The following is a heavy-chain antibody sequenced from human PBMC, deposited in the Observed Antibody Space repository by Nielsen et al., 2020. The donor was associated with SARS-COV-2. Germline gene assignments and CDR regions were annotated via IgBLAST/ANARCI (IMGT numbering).Heavy chain of an antibody. Sequence: GESLKISCEASGFDISKFGMHWVRQAPGKGLDWVTFISYDGSVKYYANSVKDRFTISTDMSKNTLYLQMNNLRPADAAVYYCAREARIYMDVWGKGTTVTVSS. J-gene: IGHJ6*04. CDR3: AREARIYMDV. CDR2: ISYDGSVK. V-gene: IGHV3-30*03. D-gene: IGHD2-15*01. CDR1: GFDISKFG.